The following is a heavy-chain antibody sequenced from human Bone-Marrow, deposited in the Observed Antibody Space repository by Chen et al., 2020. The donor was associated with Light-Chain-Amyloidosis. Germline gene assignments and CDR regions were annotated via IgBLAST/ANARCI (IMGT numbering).Heavy chain of an antibody. CDR2: VNPNSGGT. Sequence: QVQLVQSGAEVKKPGASVKVSCKASGYTFTGNYMHWVRQAPGQGLEWMAWVNPNSGGTNYAQKFQGRVTLTRDTSVSTVFMDLNTLTSDDTAVYYCAMVRGAILLDFWGQGTLVTVSS. D-gene: IGHD3-10*01. CDR1: GYTFTGNY. V-gene: IGHV1-2*02. J-gene: IGHJ4*02. CDR3: AMVRGAILLDF.